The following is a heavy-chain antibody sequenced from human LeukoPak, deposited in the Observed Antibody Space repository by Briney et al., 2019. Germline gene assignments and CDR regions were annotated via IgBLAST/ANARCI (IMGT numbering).Heavy chain of an antibody. CDR2: ISYDGSNK. CDR3: ARDLGPYGDLTDY. V-gene: IGHV3-30*03. CDR1: GFTFSSYG. D-gene: IGHD4-17*01. Sequence: GGSLRLSCAASGFTFSSYGMHWVRQAPGKGLEWVAVISYDGSNKYYADSVKGRFTISRDNSKNTLYLQMNSLRAEDTAVYYCARDLGPYGDLTDYWGQGTLVTVSS. J-gene: IGHJ4*02.